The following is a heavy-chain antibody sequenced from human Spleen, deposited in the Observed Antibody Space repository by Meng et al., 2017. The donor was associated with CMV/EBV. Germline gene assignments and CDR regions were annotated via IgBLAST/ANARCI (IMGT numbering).Heavy chain of an antibody. CDR3: ARHYCSSTSCYYRAGYYYGMDV. CDR2: MCYSGSP. D-gene: IGHD2-2*01. CDR1: GGSISSYY. V-gene: IGHV4-59*01. J-gene: IGHJ6*02. Sequence: SETLSLTCTVSGGSISSYYWSWIRQTPGKKLEWIGYMCYSGSPNYNPSLKSRVTISVDTSKNQFSLKLSSVTAADTAVYYCARHYCSSTSCYYRAGYYYGMDVWGQGTTVTVSS.